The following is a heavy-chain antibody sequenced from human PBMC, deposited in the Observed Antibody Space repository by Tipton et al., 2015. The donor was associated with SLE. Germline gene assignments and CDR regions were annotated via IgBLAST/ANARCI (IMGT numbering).Heavy chain of an antibody. Sequence: TLSLTCTVSGGSISSGGYYWSWIRQHPGKGLEWFGYIYYSGSTNYNPSLKSRVTISVDTSKNQFSLKLSSVTAADTAVYYCARGHTAMVGSLYYYGMDVWGQGTTVTVSS. CDR2: IYYSGST. J-gene: IGHJ6*02. D-gene: IGHD5-18*01. CDR1: GGSISSGGYY. V-gene: IGHV4-31*03. CDR3: ARGHTAMVGSLYYYGMDV.